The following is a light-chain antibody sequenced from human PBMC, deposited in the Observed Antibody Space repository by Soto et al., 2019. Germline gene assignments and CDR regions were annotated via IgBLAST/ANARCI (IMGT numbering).Light chain of an antibody. V-gene: IGKV1-5*03. CDR2: KAS. CDR3: QHYNSYSEA. CDR1: QTISSW. J-gene: IGKJ1*01. Sequence: DIQMTEPPATLSAFAGDRVTVTCLASQTISSWLAWYQQKPGKAPKLLIYKASTLKSGVPSRFSGSGSGTEFTLTISSLQPDDFATYYCQHYNSYSEAFGQGTKVDIK.